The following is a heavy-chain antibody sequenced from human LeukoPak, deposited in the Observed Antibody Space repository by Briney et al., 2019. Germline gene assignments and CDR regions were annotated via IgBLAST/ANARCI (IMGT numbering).Heavy chain of an antibody. CDR1: GGSISSYY. D-gene: IGHD3-22*01. Sequence: PSETLSLTCTVSGGSISSYYWSWIRQPPGKGLEWIGEINHSGSTNYNPSLKSRVTISVDTSKNQFSLKLSSVTAADTAVYYCARALNMPYYYDSSGYQRFYYGMDVWGQGTTVTVSS. J-gene: IGHJ6*02. CDR2: INHSGST. V-gene: IGHV4-34*01. CDR3: ARALNMPYYYDSSGYQRFYYGMDV.